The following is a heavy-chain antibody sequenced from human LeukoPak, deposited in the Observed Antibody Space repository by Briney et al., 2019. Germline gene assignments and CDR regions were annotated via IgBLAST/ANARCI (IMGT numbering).Heavy chain of an antibody. V-gene: IGHV4-34*01. CDR1: GGSFSGYY. J-gene: IGHJ2*01. Sequence: SETLSLTCAVYGGSFSGYYWSWIRQPPGRGLEWIGEINHSGSTNYNPSLKSRVTISVDTSKNQFSLRLSSVTAADTAVYYCARVLEGSSGQHWYFDLWGRGTLVTVSS. D-gene: IGHD6-19*01. CDR2: INHSGST. CDR3: ARVLEGSSGQHWYFDL.